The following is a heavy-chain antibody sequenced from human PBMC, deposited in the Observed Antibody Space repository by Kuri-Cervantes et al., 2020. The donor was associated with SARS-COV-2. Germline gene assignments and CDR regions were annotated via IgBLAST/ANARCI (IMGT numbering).Heavy chain of an antibody. CDR2: IYSGGST. J-gene: IGHJ3*02. CDR1: GFTVSSNY. CDR3: AKVKYCSGGSCNSGAFDI. V-gene: IGHV3-53*01. D-gene: IGHD2-15*01. Sequence: GESLKISCAASGFTVSSNYMSWVRQAPGKGLEWVSVIYSGGSTYYADSVKGRFTISRDNSKNTLYLQMNSLRAEDTAVYYCAKVKYCSGGSCNSGAFDIWGQGTMVTVSS.